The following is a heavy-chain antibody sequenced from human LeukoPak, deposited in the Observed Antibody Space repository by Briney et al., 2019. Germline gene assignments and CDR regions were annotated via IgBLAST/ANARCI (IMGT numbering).Heavy chain of an antibody. CDR1: GFTFSSYA. CDR3: AKEVLRFLEWLAGYDY. Sequence: GSLRLSCAASGFTFSSYAMSWVRQAPGKGLEWVSTISSSGSNTYYADSVKGRFTISRDNSKNTLYLQMNSLRAEDTAVYYCAKEVLRFLEWLAGYDYWGQGTLVTVSS. J-gene: IGHJ4*02. D-gene: IGHD3-3*01. V-gene: IGHV3-23*01. CDR2: ISSSGSNT.